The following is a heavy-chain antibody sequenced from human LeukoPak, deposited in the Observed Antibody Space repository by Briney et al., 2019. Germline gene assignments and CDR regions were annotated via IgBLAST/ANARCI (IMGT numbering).Heavy chain of an antibody. D-gene: IGHD6-13*01. CDR2: INHSGST. V-gene: IGHV4-34*01. J-gene: IGHJ3*02. CDR1: GGSFSGYY. CDR3: ARDGAAAAYDALDI. Sequence: TETLSLTCAVYGGSFSGYYWSWIRQPPGRGLEWIGEINHSGSTNYNPSLKSRVTISVDTSKNQFSLKLSSVTAADTAVYYCARDGAAAAYDALDIWGQGTMVTVSS.